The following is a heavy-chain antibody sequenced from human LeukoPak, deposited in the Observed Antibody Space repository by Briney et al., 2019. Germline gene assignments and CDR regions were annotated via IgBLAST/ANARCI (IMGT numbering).Heavy chain of an antibody. J-gene: IGHJ3*02. V-gene: IGHV4-61*02. CDR2: IYTSGST. Sequence: SQTLSLTCTVSGGSISSGSYYWSWLRQPAGKGLEWIGRIYTSGSTNYNPSLKSRVTISVDTSNNQFSLHLRSVTAADTAVYYCARVPTYEIAAARVGYAFDIWGQGTMVTVSS. CDR1: GGSISSGSYY. CDR3: ARVPTYEIAAARVGYAFDI. D-gene: IGHD6-13*01.